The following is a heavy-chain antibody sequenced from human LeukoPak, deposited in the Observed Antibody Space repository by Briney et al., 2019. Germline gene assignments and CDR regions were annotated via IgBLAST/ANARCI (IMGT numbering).Heavy chain of an antibody. V-gene: IGHV4-4*07. CDR1: GGSISSYY. J-gene: IGHJ4*02. CDR2: IQTSGST. Sequence: SETLSLTCTVSGGSISSYYWSWIRQPAGKGLEWIGRIQTSGSTNHNPSLKSRITMSVDTSKNQFSLKLSSVTAADAAVYYCARDKGSGWFDYWGQGTLVTVSS. D-gene: IGHD6-19*01. CDR3: ARDKGSGWFDY.